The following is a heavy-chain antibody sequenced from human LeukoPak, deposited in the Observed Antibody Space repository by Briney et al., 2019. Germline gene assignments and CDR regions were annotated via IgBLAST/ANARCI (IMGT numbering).Heavy chain of an antibody. J-gene: IGHJ5*02. CDR3: ARVNYGSGYRGVFDP. CDR1: GFTVSSNY. D-gene: IGHD3-10*01. Sequence: GGSLRLSRAASGFTVSSNYMSWVRQAPRKGLERVSVIYSGGSTYYADSVKGRFTISRDNSKNTLNLQMNSLRAEDTAVYYCARVNYGSGYRGVFDPWGQGTLVTVSS. CDR2: IYSGGST. V-gene: IGHV3-53*01.